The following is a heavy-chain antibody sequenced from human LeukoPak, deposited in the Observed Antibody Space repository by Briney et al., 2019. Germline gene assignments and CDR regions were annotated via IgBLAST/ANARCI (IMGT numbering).Heavy chain of an antibody. CDR1: GLSFSSYA. Sequence: GGSLRLSCAASGLSFSSYAMTWVRQAPGKGLECISAISGSAGTTYYADSVKGRFTISRDNSKSTLYLQMSSLRAEDTAVYYCAKGALEWTYYFDYWGQGTLVTVSS. D-gene: IGHD3-3*01. CDR2: ISGSAGTT. J-gene: IGHJ4*02. CDR3: AKGALEWTYYFDY. V-gene: IGHV3-23*01.